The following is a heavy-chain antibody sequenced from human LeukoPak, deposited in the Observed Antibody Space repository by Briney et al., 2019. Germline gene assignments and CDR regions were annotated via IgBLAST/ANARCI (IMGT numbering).Heavy chain of an antibody. Sequence: PGGSLRLSCAASGFTFSSYSMNWVRQAPGKGLEWVSYISSSSSTIYYADSVKGRFTISRDNAKNSLYLQMNSLRAEDTAVYYCARWADTVTTFLLDYWGQGTLVTVSS. J-gene: IGHJ4*02. CDR3: ARWADTVTTFLLDY. CDR1: GFTFSSYS. D-gene: IGHD4-17*01. V-gene: IGHV3-48*04. CDR2: ISSSSSTI.